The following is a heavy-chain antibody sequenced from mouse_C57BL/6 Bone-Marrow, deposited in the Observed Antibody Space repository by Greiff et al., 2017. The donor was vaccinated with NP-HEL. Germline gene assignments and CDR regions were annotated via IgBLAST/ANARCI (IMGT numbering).Heavy chain of an antibody. J-gene: IGHJ1*03. CDR3: ARGETNWYFDV. Sequence: VQLQQSGAELAKPGASVKLSCKASGYTFTSYWMHWVKQRPGQDLEWIGYINPSSGYTKYNQKFKDKATLTADKSSSTAYMQLSSLTYEDSAVYYCARGETNWYFDVWGTGTTVTVSS. V-gene: IGHV1-7*01. CDR2: INPSSGYT. CDR1: GYTFTSYW.